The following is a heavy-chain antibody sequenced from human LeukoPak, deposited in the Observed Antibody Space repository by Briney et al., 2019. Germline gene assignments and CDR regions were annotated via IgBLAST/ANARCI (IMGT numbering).Heavy chain of an antibody. CDR2: IYYGGRT. Sequence: PSETLSLTCSVSDGSMGTYYWGWIRQPPGKGLEWIGYIYYGGRTTYNPSLKSRVTVSVDTSKNQFSLKLTSMTAADTAVYYCARGRLGRQHASFFDSWGQGTLVTVSS. CDR3: ARGRLGRQHASFFDS. D-gene: IGHD2-2*01. CDR1: DGSMGTYY. J-gene: IGHJ4*02. V-gene: IGHV4-59*08.